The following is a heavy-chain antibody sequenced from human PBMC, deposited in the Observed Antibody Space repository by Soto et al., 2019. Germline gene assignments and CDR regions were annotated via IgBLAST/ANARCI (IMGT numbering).Heavy chain of an antibody. CDR1: GGSISSYY. V-gene: IGHV4-59*01. D-gene: IGHD2-21*01. CDR3: ARVMWSTTYYYFDY. CDR2: IYYSGST. J-gene: IGHJ4*02. Sequence: PSETLSLTCTVSGGSISSYYWSWIRQPPGKGLEWIGYIYYSGSTNYNPSLKSRVTISVDTSKNQFSLKLSSVTAADTAVYYCARVMWSTTYYYFDYWGQGTLVTVSS.